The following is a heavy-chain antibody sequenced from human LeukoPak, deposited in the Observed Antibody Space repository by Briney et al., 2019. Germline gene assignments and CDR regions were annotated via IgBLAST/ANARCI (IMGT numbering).Heavy chain of an antibody. Sequence: SETLSLTCMVSVGSLSSYYGSWVRQPPGRGVGCVGHIYYRGSANYNPSLKSRVTIPQHTTKHQFSLIFSYVTSADTARDLCARSWVVRDGHNKNDVFDIWGQGRMVTVSS. D-gene: IGHD5-24*01. V-gene: IGHV4-59*01. CDR1: VGSLSSYY. CDR2: IYYRGSA. CDR3: ARSWVVRDGHNKNDVFDI. J-gene: IGHJ3*02.